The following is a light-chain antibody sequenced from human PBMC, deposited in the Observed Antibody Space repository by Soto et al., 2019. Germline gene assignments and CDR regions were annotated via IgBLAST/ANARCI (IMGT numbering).Light chain of an antibody. CDR2: AAS. V-gene: IGKV1-39*01. CDR1: QSISSS. J-gene: IGKJ2*01. CDR3: QQTYSAIHT. Sequence: DIQMTQSPSSLSASVGDRVTITCRPSQSISSSLNWYQQKPGKAPKLLIYAASSLRSGVPSRFSGSGSGTDFTLTISSLQPEDFATYYCQQTYSAIHTFGQGTKLEIK.